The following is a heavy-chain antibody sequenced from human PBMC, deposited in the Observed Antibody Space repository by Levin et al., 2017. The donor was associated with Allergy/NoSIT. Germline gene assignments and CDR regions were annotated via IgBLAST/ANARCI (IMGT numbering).Heavy chain of an antibody. V-gene: IGHV4-39*01. CDR3: AGQVVSSLHWFDP. CDR2: IYNGGST. CDR1: GGSITMSDSY. J-gene: IGHJ5*02. D-gene: IGHD2-15*01. Sequence: GSLRLSCTVSGGSITMSDSYWGWVRQPPGKGLEWIGSIYNGGSTYYNPSLKRRVSIYIDTSSNQFSLRLTSVTTADTAVYYCAGQVVSSLHWFDPWGQGTRVTVSS.